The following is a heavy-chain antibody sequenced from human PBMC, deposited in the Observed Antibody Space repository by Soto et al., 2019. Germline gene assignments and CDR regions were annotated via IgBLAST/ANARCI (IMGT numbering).Heavy chain of an antibody. CDR1: GVGIGSSA. CDR2: IIPIFGTA. J-gene: IGHJ6*02. Sequence: VKVTWEECGVGIGSSARLWVQQETGQGLEWMGWIIPIFGTANYAQKFQGKVTITADESTSTAYMELSSLRSEDTAVYYCARDRVEMATTQYYYYYYGMDVCGQATTVTGSS. V-gene: IGHV1-69*01. D-gene: IGHD1-1*01. CDR3: ARDRVEMATTQYYYYYYGMDV.